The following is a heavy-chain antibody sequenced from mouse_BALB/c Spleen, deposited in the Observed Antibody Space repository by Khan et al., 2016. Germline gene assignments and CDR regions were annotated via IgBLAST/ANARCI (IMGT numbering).Heavy chain of an antibody. Sequence: QVQLQQSGAELAKPGASVKMSCKASGYTFTSYWMHWVKQRPGQGLEWIGYINPSTGYTEYNQKFKDKATLTADKSSSTAYMQLSSLTSEDSAVSYCASCAYYVNYLFAYWGQGTLVTVSA. V-gene: IGHV1-7*01. CDR3: ASCAYYVNYLFAY. D-gene: IGHD2-10*01. CDR2: INPSTGYT. CDR1: GYTFTSYW. J-gene: IGHJ3*01.